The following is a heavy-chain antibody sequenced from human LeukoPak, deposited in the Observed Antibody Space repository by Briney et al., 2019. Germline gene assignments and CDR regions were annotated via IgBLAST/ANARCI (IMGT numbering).Heavy chain of an antibody. Sequence: ASVKVSCKASGYTFTSYYMHWVRQAPGQGLEWMGIINPSGGSTSYAQKFQGRVTMTRDMSTSTVYMELSSLRSEDTAVYYCARDTPSQRAVAATKGVIDYWGQGTLVTVSS. CDR1: GYTFTSYY. D-gene: IGHD6-19*01. V-gene: IGHV1-46*01. CDR2: INPSGGST. CDR3: ARDTPSQRAVAATKGVIDY. J-gene: IGHJ4*02.